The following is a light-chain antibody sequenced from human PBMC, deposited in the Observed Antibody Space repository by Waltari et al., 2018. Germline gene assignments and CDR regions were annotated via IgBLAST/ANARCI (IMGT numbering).Light chain of an antibody. V-gene: IGLV4-69*01. Sequence: QQPGKGLRYLMKVYSDGTHSEGDESPDRFSGSSSGAERDLTISSLQSEDEADYYCETGGHGTWVFGGGTKLTGL. CDR2: VYSDGTH. CDR3: ETGGHGTWV. J-gene: IGLJ3*02.